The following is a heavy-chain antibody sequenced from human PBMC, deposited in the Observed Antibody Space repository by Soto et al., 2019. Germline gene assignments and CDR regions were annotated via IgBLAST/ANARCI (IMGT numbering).Heavy chain of an antibody. CDR3: AKTQTFNGYYGGFDA. V-gene: IGHV3-23*01. J-gene: IGHJ4*02. D-gene: IGHD3-3*01. Sequence: GGSLRLSCAATGFSFAGYALTWVRQAPGKGLEWLSAVSGGGASTYYADSVRGRFSISRDVSGNMIYLQLNRLTAGDTATYYCAKTQTFNGYYGGFDAWGQGTRVTVSP. CDR1: GFSFAGYA. CDR2: VSGGGAST.